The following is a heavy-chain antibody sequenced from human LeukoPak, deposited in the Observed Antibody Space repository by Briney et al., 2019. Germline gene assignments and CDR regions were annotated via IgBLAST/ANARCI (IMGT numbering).Heavy chain of an antibody. Sequence: GGSLRLSCAASGFTFSGSWMTWARQVPGKGLEWVASIKEDGSEKYYVDSVRGRFTISRDNAKNSLSLQMNSLRAEDTSIYFCARGLTALYWGQGTLVTVSS. J-gene: IGHJ4*02. CDR2: IKEDGSEK. CDR3: ARGLTALY. V-gene: IGHV3-7*01. CDR1: GFTFSGSW.